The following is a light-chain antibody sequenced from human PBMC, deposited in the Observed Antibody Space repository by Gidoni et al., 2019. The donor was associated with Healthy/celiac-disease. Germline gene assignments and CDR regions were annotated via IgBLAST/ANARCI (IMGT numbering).Light chain of an antibody. J-gene: IGKJ2*01. Sequence: DNVLPQSPASLAMSLGERATINCKSSQSVLYSSNNKNYLAWYQQKPGQPPKLLIYWASTRESGVPDRFSDSGSGTDFTLTISSLQAEDVAVYYCQQYYSTPYTFGQGTKLEIK. CDR2: WAS. CDR1: QSVLYSSNNKNY. CDR3: QQYYSTPYT. V-gene: IGKV4-1*01.